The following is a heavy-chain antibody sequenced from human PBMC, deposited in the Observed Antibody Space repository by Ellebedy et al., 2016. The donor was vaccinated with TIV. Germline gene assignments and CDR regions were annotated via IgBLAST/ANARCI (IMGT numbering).Heavy chain of an antibody. V-gene: IGHV3-33*01. CDR1: GFTFSSYG. CDR2: IWFDGTNE. D-gene: IGHD2/OR15-2a*01. J-gene: IGHJ6*02. Sequence: GGSLRLXXAASGFTFSSYGMHWVRQAPGKGLEWVALIWFDGTNEYYADSVKGRFTISRDNSKNTLYLQMNSLRAEDTAVYYCARGFRVDSGYFAMDVWGQGTTVTVSS. CDR3: ARGFRVDSGYFAMDV.